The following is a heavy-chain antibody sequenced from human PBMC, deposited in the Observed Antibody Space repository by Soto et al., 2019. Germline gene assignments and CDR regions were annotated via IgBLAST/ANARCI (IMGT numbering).Heavy chain of an antibody. CDR1: GYIFTTYS. J-gene: IGHJ5*01. CDR2: ISAYNGNT. D-gene: IGHD2-2*01. CDR3: GIEAFGVHASLFGF. V-gene: IGHV1-18*01. Sequence: GSSVKVSCKASGYIFTTYSIAWVRQAPGQGLEWMGWISAYNGNTNYAQKFQGRVTMTTDTSTNTAYMELRSLRSDDTAVYFCGIEAFGVHASLFGFCGQGCLVTVSS.